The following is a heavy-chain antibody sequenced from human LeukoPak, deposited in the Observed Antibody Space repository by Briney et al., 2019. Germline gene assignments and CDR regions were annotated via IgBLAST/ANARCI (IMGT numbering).Heavy chain of an antibody. Sequence: ASVKVSCKASGYTFTSYYTHWVRQAPGQGLEWMGIINPSGGSTSYAQKFQGRVTMTRDTSTSTAYMGLRSLRSDDTAVYYCARDPYAYGFTPDYWGQGTLVTVSS. CDR3: ARDPYAYGFTPDY. CDR2: INPSGGST. D-gene: IGHD2-8*01. CDR1: GYTFTSYY. J-gene: IGHJ4*02. V-gene: IGHV1-46*01.